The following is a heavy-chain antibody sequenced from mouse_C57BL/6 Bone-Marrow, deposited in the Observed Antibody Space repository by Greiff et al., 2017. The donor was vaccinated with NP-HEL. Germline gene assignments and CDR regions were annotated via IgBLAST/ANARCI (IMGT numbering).Heavy chain of an antibody. D-gene: IGHD1-1*01. J-gene: IGHJ4*01. CDR3: TTDYGSSYPYYAMDY. V-gene: IGHV14-4*01. CDR1: GFNIKDDY. Sequence: VQLQQSGAELVRPGASVKLSCTASGFNIKDDYMHWVKQRPEQGLEWIGWIDPENGDTEYASTFQGKATITAYTTSNTAYLQLSSLTSEDTAVYYCTTDYGSSYPYYAMDYWGQGNSVTVSS. CDR2: IDPENGDT.